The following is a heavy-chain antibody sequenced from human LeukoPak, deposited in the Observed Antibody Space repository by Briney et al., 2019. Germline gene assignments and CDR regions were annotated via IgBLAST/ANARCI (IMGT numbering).Heavy chain of an antibody. V-gene: IGHV3-21*01. CDR1: GFTFSSYS. D-gene: IGHD3-10*01. CDR2: ISSGSSYI. Sequence: PGGSLRLSCAASGFTFSSYSMNWVRQAPGKGLEWVSAISSGSSYIYYADSVKGRFTISRDNAKNSLYLQMNSLRAEDTAVYYCARLEEDRFGELLPYYFDYWGQGTLVTVSS. J-gene: IGHJ4*02. CDR3: ARLEEDRFGELLPYYFDY.